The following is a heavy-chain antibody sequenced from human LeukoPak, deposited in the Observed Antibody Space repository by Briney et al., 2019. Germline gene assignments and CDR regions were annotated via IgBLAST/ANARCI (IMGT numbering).Heavy chain of an antibody. CDR2: IRQDGSVK. Sequence: GGSLRLSCAASGFSFSNSWMSWVRQAPGKGLEWVANIRQDGSVKYYVSSVKGRFTISRDNAENSLYLQMNSLRAEDTAVYSCATSSDAPGNYWGQGTLVTVSS. CDR1: GFSFSNSW. CDR3: ATSSDAPGNY. V-gene: IGHV3-7*01. J-gene: IGHJ4*02. D-gene: IGHD2-2*01.